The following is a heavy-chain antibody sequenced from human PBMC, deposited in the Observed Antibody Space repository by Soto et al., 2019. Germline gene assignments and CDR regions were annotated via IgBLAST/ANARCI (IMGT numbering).Heavy chain of an antibody. CDR3: ARGPSYYFDY. CDR1: VGSISSGGYY. J-gene: IGHJ4*02. Sequence: TLSLTCTVSVGSISSGGYYWSWIRQHPGKGLEWIGYIYYSGSTYYNPSLKSRVTTSVDTSKNQFSLKLSSVTAADTAVYYCARGPSYYFDYWGQGTLVTVSS. V-gene: IGHV4-31*03. CDR2: IYYSGST. D-gene: IGHD3-16*02.